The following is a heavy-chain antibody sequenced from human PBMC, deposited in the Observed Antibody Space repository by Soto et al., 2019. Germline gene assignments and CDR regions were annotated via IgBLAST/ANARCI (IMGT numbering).Heavy chain of an antibody. CDR2: IWYDGSNK. CDR1: GFTFSSYG. V-gene: IGHV3-33*01. Sequence: GGSLRLSCAASGFTFSSYGMHWVRQAPGKGLEWVAVIWYDGSNKYYADSVKGRFTISRDNSKNTLYLQMNSLRAEDTAVYYCARAHSSSWGINDYWGQGTLVTVSS. D-gene: IGHD6-13*01. J-gene: IGHJ4*02. CDR3: ARAHSSSWGINDY.